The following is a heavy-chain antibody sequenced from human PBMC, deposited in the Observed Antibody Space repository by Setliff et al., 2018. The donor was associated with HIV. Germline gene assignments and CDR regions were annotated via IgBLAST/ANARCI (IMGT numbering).Heavy chain of an antibody. CDR2: ISGFNGNT. D-gene: IGHD6-19*01. V-gene: IGHV1-18*01. Sequence: ASVKVSCKASGYSFARYGLSWVRQAPGQGLEWMGWISGFNGNTKYAQSFQDRVAMTTETATSTAYMEMRSLRSDDTAVYFCARVPYRSAWFSGGHDAFDIWGQGPMVTVSS. J-gene: IGHJ3*02. CDR1: GYSFARYG. CDR3: ARVPYRSAWFSGGHDAFDI.